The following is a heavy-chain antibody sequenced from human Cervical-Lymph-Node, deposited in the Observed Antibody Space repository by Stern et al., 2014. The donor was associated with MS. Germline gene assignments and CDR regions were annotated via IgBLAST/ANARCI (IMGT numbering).Heavy chain of an antibody. V-gene: IGHV1-69*09. CDR3: AKGPQGKWYCDL. J-gene: IGHJ2*01. CDR2: IIPVLGIV. D-gene: IGHD3-10*01. CDR1: GGTFSTYA. Sequence: VQLVESGAEVKTPGSSVKVSCKASGGTFSTYAINCVRQAPGPGLEWVASIIPVLGIVTYGQKFRGRGTINADISTNTVYMELSSLKSEDTAVYYCAKGPQGKWYCDLGGRGTLVTVSS.